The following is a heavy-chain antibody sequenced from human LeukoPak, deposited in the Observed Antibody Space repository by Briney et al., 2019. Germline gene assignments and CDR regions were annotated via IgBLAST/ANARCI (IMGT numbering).Heavy chain of an antibody. J-gene: IGHJ4*02. CDR3: AKEGYGGYEGFDY. Sequence: GGSLRLSCAASGFTFDDYAMHWVRQAPGKGLEWVSLISWDGGSTYYADSVKGRFTISRDNSKNSLYLQMNSLRAEDTALYYCAKEGYGGYEGFDYWDQGTLVTVSS. CDR1: GFTFDDYA. V-gene: IGHV3-43D*03. D-gene: IGHD5-12*01. CDR2: ISWDGGST.